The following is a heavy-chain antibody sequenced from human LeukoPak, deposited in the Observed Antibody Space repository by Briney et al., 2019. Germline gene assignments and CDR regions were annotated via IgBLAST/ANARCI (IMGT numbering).Heavy chain of an antibody. CDR3: ARGGRAPAANDAFGI. J-gene: IGHJ3*02. Sequence: PGGSLRLSCAASGFTFSSYWMHWVRQTPEKGLVWVSRIDTDGSSTIYADSVKGRFTISRDNAKNTLFLQMNSLRAEDTAVYYCARGGRAPAANDAFGIWGQGTMVTVSS. D-gene: IGHD3-16*01. CDR1: GFTFSSYW. CDR2: IDTDGSST. V-gene: IGHV3-74*01.